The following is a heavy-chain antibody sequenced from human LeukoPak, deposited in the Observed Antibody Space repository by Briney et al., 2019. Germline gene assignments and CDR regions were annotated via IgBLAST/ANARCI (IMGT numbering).Heavy chain of an antibody. CDR1: GGTFSSYA. CDR3: ARHGWFGEFIINNWFDP. V-gene: IGHV1-69*13. Sequence: SVKVSCKASGGTFSSYAISWVRQAPGQGLEWMGGIIPIFGTANYAQKFQGRVTITADESTSTAYMELSSLRSEDTAVYYCARHGWFGEFIINNWFDPWGQGTLVTVSS. D-gene: IGHD3-10*01. J-gene: IGHJ5*02. CDR2: IIPIFGTA.